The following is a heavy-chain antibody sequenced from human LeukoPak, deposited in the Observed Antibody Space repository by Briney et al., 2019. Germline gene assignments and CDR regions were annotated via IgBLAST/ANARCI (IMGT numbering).Heavy chain of an antibody. CDR2: IYTSGSP. CDR1: SGSISSYD. Sequence: SETLSLTCTVSSGSISSYDWSWIRQPAGKGLEWIGRIYTSGSPNYNPSLKSRVTMTVDTSKNQFSLKLSSVTAADTAVYYCARLTSSWYQDWYFDLWGRGTLVTVSS. CDR3: ARLTSSWYQDWYFDL. V-gene: IGHV4-4*07. J-gene: IGHJ2*01. D-gene: IGHD6-13*01.